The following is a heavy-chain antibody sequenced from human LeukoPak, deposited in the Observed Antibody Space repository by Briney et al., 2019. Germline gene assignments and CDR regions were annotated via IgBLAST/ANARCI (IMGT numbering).Heavy chain of an antibody. CDR2: IYYTGST. J-gene: IGHJ3*02. CDR1: GGSISSSSYY. V-gene: IGHV4-39*01. Sequence: ETLSLTCTVSGGSISSSSYYWGWIRQPPEKGLEWIGTIYYTGSTYYNPSLKSRVTISVDTSKNQFSLKLSSVTAADTAVYYCAKFYGDYDVGTFDIWGQGTMVTVSS. CDR3: AKFYGDYDVGTFDI. D-gene: IGHD4-17*01.